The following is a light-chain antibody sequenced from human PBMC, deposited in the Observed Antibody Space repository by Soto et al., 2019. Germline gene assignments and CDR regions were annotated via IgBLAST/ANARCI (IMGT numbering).Light chain of an antibody. Sequence: EIVLTQSPATLSVSPGERATLSCRASESVSNNLAWYQQKPGQAPRLLIYGASTRATGIPARFSGSGSETEFTLTISSLQSEDFAVYYCQQYGSSGTFGQGTKVEIK. CDR2: GAS. CDR3: QQYGSSGT. J-gene: IGKJ1*01. CDR1: ESVSNN. V-gene: IGKV3-15*01.